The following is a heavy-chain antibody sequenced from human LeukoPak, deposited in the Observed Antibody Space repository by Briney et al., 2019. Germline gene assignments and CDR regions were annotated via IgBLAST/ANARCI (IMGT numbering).Heavy chain of an antibody. CDR1: GFTFSDYY. J-gene: IGHJ4*02. V-gene: IGHV3-7*01. Sequence: EGSLRLSCVASGFTFSDYYMSWVRQPPGKGLEWVANIKQDGSEKYYVDSVKGRFTISRDNSKNTLYLQMNSLRAEDTAVYYCAKGDSTVLYWGQGTLVTVSS. D-gene: IGHD2-8*01. CDR3: AKGDSTVLY. CDR2: IKQDGSEK.